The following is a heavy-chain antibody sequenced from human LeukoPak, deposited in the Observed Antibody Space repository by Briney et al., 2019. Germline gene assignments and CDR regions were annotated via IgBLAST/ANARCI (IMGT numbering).Heavy chain of an antibody. CDR1: GGSFSGYY. Sequence: SETLSLTCAVYGGSFSGYYWSWIRQSPGKGLEWIGEINHSGSTNYNPSLKSRVTISVDTSKNQFSLKLSSVTAADTAVYYCARAHDFWSGSNSMDVWGQGATVTVSS. V-gene: IGHV4-34*01. CDR2: INHSGST. CDR3: ARAHDFWSGSNSMDV. D-gene: IGHD3-3*01. J-gene: IGHJ6*02.